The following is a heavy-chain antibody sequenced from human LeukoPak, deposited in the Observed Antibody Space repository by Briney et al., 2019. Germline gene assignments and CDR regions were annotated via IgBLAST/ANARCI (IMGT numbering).Heavy chain of an antibody. CDR2: INHSGST. Sequence: SETLSLTCAVYGGSFSGYYWGWIRQPPGKGLEWIGEINHSGSTNYNPSLKSRVTISVDTSKNQFSLKLSSVTAADTAVYYCAREDTAMVNDYWGQGTLVTVSS. CDR1: GGSFSGYY. D-gene: IGHD5-18*01. J-gene: IGHJ4*02. V-gene: IGHV4-34*01. CDR3: AREDTAMVNDY.